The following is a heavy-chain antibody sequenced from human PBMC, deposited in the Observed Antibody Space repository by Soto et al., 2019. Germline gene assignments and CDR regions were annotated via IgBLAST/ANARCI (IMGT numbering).Heavy chain of an antibody. CDR3: ARAGIWCGDPAHLFDY. Sequence: QVQLVESGGGVVQPGRSLRLSCAASGFTFSSYPMHWVRQAPGKGLEWVAVISYDGSNKYYADSVKGRFTISRDTSKNTLYLQVNSLRAEDTAVYFGARAGIWCGDPAHLFDYWGQGPLVTVSS. CDR1: GFTFSSYP. V-gene: IGHV3-30-3*01. CDR2: ISYDGSNK. D-gene: IGHD3-10*01. J-gene: IGHJ4*02.